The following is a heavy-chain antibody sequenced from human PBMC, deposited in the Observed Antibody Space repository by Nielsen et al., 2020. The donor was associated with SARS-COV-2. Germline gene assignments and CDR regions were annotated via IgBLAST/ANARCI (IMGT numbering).Heavy chain of an antibody. J-gene: IGHJ4*02. Sequence: ASVKVSCKASGYTFTGYYMHCVRQAPGQGLEWMGWINPNSGGTNYAQKFQGRVTMTRDTSISTAYMELSRLRSDDTAVYYCARTGIAVAGIDFDYWGQGTLVTVSS. CDR3: ARTGIAVAGIDFDY. CDR2: INPNSGGT. V-gene: IGHV1-2*02. CDR1: GYTFTGYY. D-gene: IGHD6-19*01.